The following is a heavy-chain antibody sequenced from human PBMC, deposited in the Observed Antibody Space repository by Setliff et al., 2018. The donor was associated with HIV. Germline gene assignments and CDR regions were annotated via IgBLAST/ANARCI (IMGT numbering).Heavy chain of an antibody. V-gene: IGHV3-48*04. D-gene: IGHD5-12*01. CDR3: ARDPVATIPRGFDI. CDR1: GFTLSHYS. CDR2: IGCRGSTI. J-gene: IGHJ3*02. Sequence: GGSLRLSCAASGFTLSHYSMNWVRQAPGKGLEWVSYIGCRGSTIYYADSVKGRFTISRDSAHNSLYLQMNSLRVDDTAVYYCARDPVATIPRGFDIWGQGTMVTVSS.